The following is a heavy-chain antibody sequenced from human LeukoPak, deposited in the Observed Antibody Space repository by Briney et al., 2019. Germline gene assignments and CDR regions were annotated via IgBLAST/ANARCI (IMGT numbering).Heavy chain of an antibody. CDR3: ARLGGEYYFDY. D-gene: IGHD1-26*01. CDR1: GYTFTSYD. V-gene: IGHV1-18*01. Sequence: ASVKLSRNASGYTFTSYDNSWARQAPGQGLEWMGWISAYNGNTNYAQKLQGRVTMTTDTSTSTAYMELRSLRSDDTAVYYCARLGGEYYFDYWGQGTLVTVSS. CDR2: ISAYNGNT. J-gene: IGHJ4*02.